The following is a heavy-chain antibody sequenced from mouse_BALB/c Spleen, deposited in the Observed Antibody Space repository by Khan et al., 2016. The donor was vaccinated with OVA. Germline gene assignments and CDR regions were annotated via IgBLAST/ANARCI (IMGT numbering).Heavy chain of an antibody. CDR3: CVDSSGYRAMAY. CDR2: INPSNGGT. V-gene: IGHV1S81*02. J-gene: IGHJ4*01. Sequence: QVQLQQPGAELVKPGASVKLSCKSSGYTFTSYWMHWVKLRPGQDFEWIGEINPSNGGTNYNEKFKRKATLTVDKSSSTAYMQLSSLTSEDSAVNCCCVDSSGYRAMAYWGQGTPVTVSS. CDR1: GYTFTSYW. D-gene: IGHD3-2*01.